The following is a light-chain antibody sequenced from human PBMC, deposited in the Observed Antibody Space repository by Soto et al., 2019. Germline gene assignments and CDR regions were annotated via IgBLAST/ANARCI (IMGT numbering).Light chain of an antibody. CDR1: QSVSSSY. Sequence: EIVMTQSPATLSLSPGERATLSCMASQSVSSSYLAWYQQKPGQAPRLLIYGASSRATGIPDRLSGSGSGTDFTLTISRLEPEDFAVYYCQQYGSSPQTFGQGTKVDIK. J-gene: IGKJ1*01. CDR3: QQYGSSPQT. V-gene: IGKV3-20*01. CDR2: GAS.